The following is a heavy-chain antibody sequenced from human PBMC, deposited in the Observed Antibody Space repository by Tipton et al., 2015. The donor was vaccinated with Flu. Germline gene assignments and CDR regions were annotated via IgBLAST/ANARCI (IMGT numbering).Heavy chain of an antibody. D-gene: IGHD3-9*01. J-gene: IGHJ4*02. CDR1: GFTFSDYH. CDR3: ARDPLYYDILTGYYTPYYFDY. Sequence: SLRLSCAASGFTFSDYHMSWIRQAPGKGLEWVSYISSSGSTIYYADSVKGRFTISRDNAKNSLYLQMNSLRAEDTAVYYCARDPLYYDILTGYYTPYYFDYWGQGTLVTVSS. V-gene: IGHV3-11*01. CDR2: ISSSGSTI.